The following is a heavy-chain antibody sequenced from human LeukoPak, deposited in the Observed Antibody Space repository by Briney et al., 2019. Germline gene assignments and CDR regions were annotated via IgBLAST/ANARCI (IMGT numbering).Heavy chain of an antibody. J-gene: IGHJ6*02. CDR3: TRRSEPPYYYYGMDV. Sequence: PGGSLRLSCAASGFTFSGSAMHWVRQASGKGLEWVGRIRSKANSYATAYAAPVKGRFTISRDDSKNTAYLQMNSLKTEDTAVYYCTRRSEPPYYYYGMDVWGQGTTVTVSS. CDR2: IRSKANSYAT. V-gene: IGHV3-73*01. CDR1: GFTFSGSA.